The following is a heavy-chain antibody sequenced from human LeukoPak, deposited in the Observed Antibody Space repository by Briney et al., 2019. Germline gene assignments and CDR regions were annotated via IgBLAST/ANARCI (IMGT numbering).Heavy chain of an antibody. J-gene: IGHJ4*02. CDR3: ARGRWTNHTVGYYFDH. Sequence: ASVKVSCKASGYTFTSYYMHWVRQAPGQGLEWMGIINPSGGSTSYAQKFQGRVTMTRDMSTSTVYMELSSLRSEDMAVYYCARGRWTNHTVGYYFDHWGQGTLVTVSS. V-gene: IGHV1-46*01. CDR2: INPSGGST. D-gene: IGHD2-8*02. CDR1: GYTFTSYY.